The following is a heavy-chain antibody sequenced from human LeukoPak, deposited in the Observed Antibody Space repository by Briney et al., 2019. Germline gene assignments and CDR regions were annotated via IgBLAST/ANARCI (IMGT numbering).Heavy chain of an antibody. CDR3: AKDQPYFYGAGSYYEYFDH. V-gene: IGHV3-53*01. D-gene: IGHD3-10*01. Sequence: GGSLRLSCAASGFTVSSNYMSWVRQAPGKGLEWVSVIYSGGSTYYADSVKGRFTISRDNSKNTLYLQMNSLRAEDTAVYYCAKDQPYFYGAGSYYEYFDHWGQGTLVTVSS. CDR1: GFTVSSNY. J-gene: IGHJ4*02. CDR2: IYSGGST.